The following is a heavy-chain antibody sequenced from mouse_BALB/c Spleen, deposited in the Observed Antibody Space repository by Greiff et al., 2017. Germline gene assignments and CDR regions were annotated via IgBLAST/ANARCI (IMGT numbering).Heavy chain of an antibody. CDR1: GYSITSGYY. CDR3: ARVVWDYFDY. J-gene: IGHJ2*01. D-gene: IGHD4-1*01. V-gene: IGHV3-6*02. Sequence: EVKLQESGPGLVKPSQSLSLTCSVTGYSITSGYYWNWIRQFPGNKLEWMGYISYDGSNNYNPSLKNRISITRDTSKNQFFLKLNSVTTEDTATYYCARVVWDYFDYWGQGTTLTVSS. CDR2: ISYDGSN.